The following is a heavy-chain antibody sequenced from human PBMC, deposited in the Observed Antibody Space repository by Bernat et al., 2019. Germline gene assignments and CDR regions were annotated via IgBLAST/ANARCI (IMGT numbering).Heavy chain of an antibody. CDR2: ISSTSDRT. CDR1: GFTFSFFA. CDR3: AKDGLRVSAYWYFDL. Sequence: EVQLLESGGGLVQPGGSLRLSCSAAGFTFSFFAMGWVRQAPGKGLEWVSAISSTSDRTGYADSVKGRFTVSRDNSKNTLYLQMNSLRAEDTAIYYCAKDGLRVSAYWYFDLWGRGALVTVSS. D-gene: IGHD4/OR15-4a*01. V-gene: IGHV3-23*01. J-gene: IGHJ2*01.